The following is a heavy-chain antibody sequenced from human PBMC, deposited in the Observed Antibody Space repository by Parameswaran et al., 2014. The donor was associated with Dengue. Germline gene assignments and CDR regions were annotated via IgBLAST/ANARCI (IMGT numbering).Heavy chain of an antibody. Sequence: VRQAPGKGLEWVSYISSSSTIYYADSVKGRFTISRDNAKNSLYLQMNSLRDEDTAVYYCARERIPGYYYGSGTYGDFDYWGQGTLVTVSS. V-gene: IGHV3-48*02. D-gene: IGHD3-10*01. CDR2: ISSSSTI. CDR3: ARERIPGYYYGSGTYGDFDY. J-gene: IGHJ4*02.